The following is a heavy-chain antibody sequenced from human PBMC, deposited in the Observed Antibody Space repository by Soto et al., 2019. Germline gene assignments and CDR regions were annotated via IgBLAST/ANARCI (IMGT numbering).Heavy chain of an antibody. Sequence: PGGSLRLSCAASGFAFTGHPMSWVRQAPEKGLEWVAGISDGGDLTYNADSVKGRFTISRDNSRNTLYLQMNSLRAEDTAVYYCARRVIGSARAFDIWGQGTMVTDSS. D-gene: IGHD6-19*01. V-gene: IGHV3-23*01. CDR3: ARRVIGSARAFDI. CDR1: GFAFTGHP. J-gene: IGHJ3*02. CDR2: ISDGGDLT.